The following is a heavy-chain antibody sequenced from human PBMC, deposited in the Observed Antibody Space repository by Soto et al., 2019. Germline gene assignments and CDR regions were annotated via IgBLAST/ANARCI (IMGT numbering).Heavy chain of an antibody. CDR3: SSGARFDAFDI. D-gene: IGHD1-26*01. CDR2: IKSKTDGGTT. Sequence: GGSLRLSCAASGFTFSGKTMYWVRQAPGKGLEWVGRIKSKTDGGTTDYAAPVKGRFTISRDDSKNTLYLQMNSLKTEDTAVYYCSSGARFDAFDIWGQGTMVTVSS. CDR1: GFTFSGKT. V-gene: IGHV3-15*07. J-gene: IGHJ3*02.